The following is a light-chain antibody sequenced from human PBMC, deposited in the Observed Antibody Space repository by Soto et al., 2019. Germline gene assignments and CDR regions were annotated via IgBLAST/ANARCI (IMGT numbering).Light chain of an antibody. CDR3: LLIYPGVGEV. Sequence: QAVVTQEPSLTVSPGGTGTLTCGSSTGAVTSGHYPHWFQQKSGQAPRTLIYDTNNRHSWTPARFSGSLLGGKGALTLSDAQPEDEADYYCLLIYPGVGEVFGTGTKVTVL. CDR1: TGAVTSGHY. V-gene: IGLV7-46*01. CDR2: DTN. J-gene: IGLJ1*01.